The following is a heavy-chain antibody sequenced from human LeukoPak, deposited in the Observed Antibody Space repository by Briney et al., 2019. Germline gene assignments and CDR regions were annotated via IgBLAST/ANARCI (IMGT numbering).Heavy chain of an antibody. J-gene: IGHJ4*02. Sequence: GGSLRLSCAASGFTFSSSAMSWVRQAPGKGLEWVSGISDSGGSTYYADPVKGRFTISRDDPHNTLYLQMNSLRAEDTAVYFCARGGVDYYGSGTYYLMYYFDYWGQGALVTVSS. V-gene: IGHV3-23*01. CDR3: ARGGVDYYGSGTYYLMYYFDY. D-gene: IGHD3-10*01. CDR1: GFTFSSSA. CDR2: ISDSGGST.